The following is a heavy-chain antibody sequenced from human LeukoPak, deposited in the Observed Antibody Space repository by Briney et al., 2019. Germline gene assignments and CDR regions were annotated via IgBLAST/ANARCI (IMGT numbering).Heavy chain of an antibody. Sequence: PGGSLRLSCVASRFTFSNHYMSWVRQAPGKGLEWVATIKPDGSETFYVDSVKGRFTISRDNSKNTLYLQMGSLRAEDMAVYYCARDAGYCSGGSCPTYYFDYWGQGTLVTVSS. CDR1: RFTFSNHY. D-gene: IGHD2-15*01. J-gene: IGHJ4*02. V-gene: IGHV3-7*01. CDR3: ARDAGYCSGGSCPTYYFDY. CDR2: IKPDGSET.